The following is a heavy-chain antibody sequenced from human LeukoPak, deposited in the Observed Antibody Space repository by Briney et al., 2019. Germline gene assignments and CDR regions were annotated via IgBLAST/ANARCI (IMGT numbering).Heavy chain of an antibody. CDR1: GYSFTSYW. Sequence: GESLKISCKGSGYSFTSYWIGWVRQMPGKGLEWMGIICPGDSDTRYSPSFQGQVTISADKSISTAYLQWSSLKASDTAMYYCAVPVLLEGYYYYGMDVWGQGTTVTVSS. J-gene: IGHJ6*02. D-gene: IGHD2/OR15-2a*01. V-gene: IGHV5-51*01. CDR2: ICPGDSDT. CDR3: AVPVLLEGYYYYGMDV.